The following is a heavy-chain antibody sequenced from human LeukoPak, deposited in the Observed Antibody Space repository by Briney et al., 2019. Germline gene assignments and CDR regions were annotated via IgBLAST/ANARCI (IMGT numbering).Heavy chain of an antibody. CDR2: IYAGGST. J-gene: IGHJ4*02. V-gene: IGHV3-53*01. Sequence: GGSLRLSCAASGLIVSSNYMTWVRQVPGKGLEWVLDIYAGGSTNYADSVRGRSTISRDNSQNTVYLQMHSLRAEDTAVYYCARGNWFGELWLDYWGQGTLVTVSS. CDR1: GLIVSSNY. CDR3: ARGNWFGELWLDY. D-gene: IGHD3-10*01.